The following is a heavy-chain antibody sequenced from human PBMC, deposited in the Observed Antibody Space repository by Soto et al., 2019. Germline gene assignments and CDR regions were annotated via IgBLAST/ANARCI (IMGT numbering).Heavy chain of an antibody. CDR1: CDSISSYY. CDR2: IYYSGST. CDR3: ARFNWYFDL. Sequence: SETLSLTCTVSCDSISSYYWSWIRQPPGKGLEWIGYIYYSGSTNYNPSLKSRVTISVDTSKNQFSLKLSSVTAADTAVYYCARFNWYFDLWGRGTLVTVS. V-gene: IGHV4-59*08. J-gene: IGHJ2*01.